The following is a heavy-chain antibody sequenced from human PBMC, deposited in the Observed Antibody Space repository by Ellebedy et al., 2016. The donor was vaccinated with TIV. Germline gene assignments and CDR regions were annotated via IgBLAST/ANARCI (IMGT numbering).Heavy chain of an antibody. J-gene: IGHJ6*02. CDR3: ARYSGSGTYYRNGMDV. V-gene: IGHV1-18*01. Sequence: AASVKVSCKSSGYTFIDYGVTWVRQAPGQGLDWMGWVSAYSGNTNYAENLQGRVTMTTDTSTDTAYMELRSLRSDETAVYFCARYSGSGTYYRNGMDVWGQGTTVTVSS. CDR1: GYTFIDYG. D-gene: IGHD3-10*01. CDR2: VSAYSGNT.